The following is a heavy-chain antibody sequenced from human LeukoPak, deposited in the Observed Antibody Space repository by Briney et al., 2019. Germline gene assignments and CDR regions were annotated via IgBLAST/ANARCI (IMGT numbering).Heavy chain of an antibody. CDR2: ISGSGGHT. CDR1: GFTFSRYA. D-gene: IGHD3-10*01. V-gene: IGHV3-23*01. J-gene: IGHJ4*02. Sequence: GGSLRLSCAASGFTFSRYAMSWVRQAPGKGLEWVSAISGSGGHTYYADSVKGRFTISRDNSKNTLYMQMKSLRVEDTAVYYCAKDITIVRGASFDYWGQGTLVTVSS. CDR3: AKDITIVRGASFDY.